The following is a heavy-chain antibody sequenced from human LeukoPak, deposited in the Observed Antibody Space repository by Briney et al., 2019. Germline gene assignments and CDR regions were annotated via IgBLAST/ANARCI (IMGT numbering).Heavy chain of an antibody. V-gene: IGHV3-21*01. D-gene: IGHD6-13*01. CDR2: ISSSSIYV. CDR3: ARLSSIAAAGTYDY. J-gene: IGHJ4*02. CDR1: GFTFSSYS. Sequence: GGSLRLSCAASGFTFSSYSMNWVRQAPGKGLEWVSSISSSSIYVSYADSVKGRYTISRDNAKNSLYLQMNSPRAEDTAVYYCARLSSIAAAGTYDYWGQGTLVTVSS.